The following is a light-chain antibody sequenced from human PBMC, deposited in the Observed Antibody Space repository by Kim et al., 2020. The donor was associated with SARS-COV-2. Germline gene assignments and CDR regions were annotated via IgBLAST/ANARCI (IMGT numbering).Light chain of an antibody. CDR3: QQYHNWPYT. J-gene: IGKJ2*01. Sequence: SVSPGDRAPLSCRASQSVYTNLAWYKQKPGQPPRLLIFGASTRATGIPARFSGSGSGTEFTLTISSLQSEDFALYYCQQYHNWPYTFGQGAKLEI. CDR2: GAS. V-gene: IGKV3D-15*01. CDR1: QSVYTN.